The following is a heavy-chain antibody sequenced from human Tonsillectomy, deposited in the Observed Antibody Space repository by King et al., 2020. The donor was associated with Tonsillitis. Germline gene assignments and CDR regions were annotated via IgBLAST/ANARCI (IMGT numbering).Heavy chain of an antibody. CDR3: APRPRDTWGGQYYFDY. D-gene: IGHD7-27*01. CDR1: GFSLSTSGVG. CDR2: IYWNDDK. Sequence: TLKESGPTLVKPTQTLTLTSTFSGFSLSTSGVGVGWIRQPPGKALEWLALIYWNDDKRYSPSLKSRLTITKDTSKNQVVLTMTNMDPVDTATYYCAPRPRDTWGGQYYFDYWGQGTLVTVSS. J-gene: IGHJ4*02. V-gene: IGHV2-5*01.